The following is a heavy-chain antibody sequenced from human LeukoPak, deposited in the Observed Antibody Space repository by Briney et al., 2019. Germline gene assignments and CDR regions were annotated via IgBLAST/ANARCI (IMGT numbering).Heavy chain of an antibody. J-gene: IGHJ5*02. V-gene: IGHV4-34*01. Sequence: PSETLSLTCAVYGGSFSGYYWGWIRQPPGKGLEWIGEINQSGNTNHNPPLKSRVTISVKTSKNQFSLKLSSVTAGDTAVYYCARVVSGWFDPWGQGTLVSVSS. CDR2: INQSGNT. CDR1: GGSFSGYY. CDR3: ARVVSGWFDP.